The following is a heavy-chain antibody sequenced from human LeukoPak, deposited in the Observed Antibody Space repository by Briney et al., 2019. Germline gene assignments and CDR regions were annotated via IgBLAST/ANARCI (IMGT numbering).Heavy chain of an antibody. V-gene: IGHV3-23*01. J-gene: IGHJ4*02. Sequence: PGGSLRLSCAASGFTFSSYVMSWVRQAPGKGLEWVSLISGSGDITNYADSVKGRFTISRDNSKNTLYLQLNSLRAEGTAVYSCAKGRYYGSGSYLNSLDYWGQGTLVTVSS. CDR1: GFTFSSYV. D-gene: IGHD3-10*01. CDR3: AKGRYYGSGSYLNSLDY. CDR2: ISGSGDIT.